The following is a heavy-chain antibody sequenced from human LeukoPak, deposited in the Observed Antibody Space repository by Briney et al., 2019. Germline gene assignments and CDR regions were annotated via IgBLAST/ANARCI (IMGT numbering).Heavy chain of an antibody. D-gene: IGHD3-10*01. CDR3: ARVPYYGSGSDAFDI. Sequence: SETLSLTCAVSGGSISSSNWWSWVRQPPGKGLEWIGEIYHSGSTNYNPSLKSRVTISVDTSKNQFSLKLSSVTAADTAVYYCARVPYYGSGSDAFDIWGQGTMVTVSS. CDR1: GGSISSSNW. CDR2: IYHSGST. V-gene: IGHV4-4*02. J-gene: IGHJ3*02.